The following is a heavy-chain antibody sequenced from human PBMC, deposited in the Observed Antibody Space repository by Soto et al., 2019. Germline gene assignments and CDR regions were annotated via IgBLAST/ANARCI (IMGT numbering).Heavy chain of an antibody. CDR3: ARRGGSPLGMDV. D-gene: IGHD1-26*01. J-gene: IGHJ6*02. V-gene: IGHV5-10-1*01. Sequence: GESLKISCKGSGYSFTIYWISWVRQMPGKGLEWMGRIDPSDSYTNYSPSFQGHVTISAGKSISTAYLQWSSLKASDTAMYYCARRGGSPLGMDVWGQGTTVTVSS. CDR1: GYSFTIYW. CDR2: IDPSDSYT.